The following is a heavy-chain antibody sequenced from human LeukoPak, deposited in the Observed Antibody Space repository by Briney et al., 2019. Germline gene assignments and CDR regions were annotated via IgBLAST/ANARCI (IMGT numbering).Heavy chain of an antibody. CDR1: GFTFDDYA. Sequence: GGSLRLSCAASGFTFDDYAMHWVRQAPGKGLEWVSGISWNSGSIGYADSVKGRFTISRDNAKNSLYLQMNSLRAEDMALYYCAKSGVGAGSPYYYMDVWGKGTTVTVSS. CDR3: AKSGVGAGSPYYYMDV. J-gene: IGHJ6*03. CDR2: ISWNSGSI. D-gene: IGHD3-10*01. V-gene: IGHV3-9*03.